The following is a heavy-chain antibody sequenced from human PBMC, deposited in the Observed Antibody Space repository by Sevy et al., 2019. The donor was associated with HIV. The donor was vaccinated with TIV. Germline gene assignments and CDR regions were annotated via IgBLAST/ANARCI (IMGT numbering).Heavy chain of an antibody. V-gene: IGHV3-30*02. J-gene: IGHJ6*03. CDR3: AKDPGFKGGNYMDV. D-gene: IGHD3-16*01. CDR1: GFTFSSYG. Sequence: GGSLRLSCAASGFTFSSYGMHWVRQAPGKGLEWVAFIRYDGSNKYYADSVKGRFTISRDNSKNTLYLQMNSLRAEDTAVYYCAKDPGFKGGNYMDVWGKGTTVTVSS. CDR2: IRYDGSNK.